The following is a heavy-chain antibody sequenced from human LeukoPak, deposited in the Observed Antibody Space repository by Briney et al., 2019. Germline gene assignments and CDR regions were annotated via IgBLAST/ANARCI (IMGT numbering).Heavy chain of an antibody. CDR3: AREGKRITLVRGVLTPRGYYYMDV. Sequence: GGSLRLSCAASGFTFGDYYMDWVRQAPGKGLEWVGRTRNKANSYTTEYAASVKGRFTISRDDSKNSLFLQMNSLKTEDTAVYYCAREGKRITLVRGVLTPRGYYYMDVWGKGTTVTVSS. V-gene: IGHV3-72*01. D-gene: IGHD3-10*01. CDR2: TRNKANSYTT. J-gene: IGHJ6*03. CDR1: GFTFGDYY.